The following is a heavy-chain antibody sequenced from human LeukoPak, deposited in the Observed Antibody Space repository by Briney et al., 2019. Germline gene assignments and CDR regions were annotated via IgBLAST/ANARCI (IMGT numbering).Heavy chain of an antibody. J-gene: IGHJ6*02. CDR2: ISYDGSNK. CDR1: GFTFKSYA. CDR3: AKGSGYYYYYAMDV. Sequence: GGSLRLSCAASGFTFKSYAMTWVRQAPGKGLEWVAVISYDGSNKYYADSVKGRFTISRDNSKNTLYLQMNSLRAEDTAVYYCAKGSGYYYYYAMDVWGQGTTVTVSS. V-gene: IGHV3-30*18.